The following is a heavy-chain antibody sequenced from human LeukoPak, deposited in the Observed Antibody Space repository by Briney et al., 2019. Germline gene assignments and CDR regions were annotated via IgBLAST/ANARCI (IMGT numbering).Heavy chain of an antibody. CDR1: GFTFSSYS. CDR3: PRGPAGDISTGWRLGYYYMDV. V-gene: IGHV3-21*01. D-gene: IGHD3-9*01. CDR2: ISSSSSYI. Sequence: GGSLRLSCAASGFTFSSYSMNWVRQAPGKGLEWVSSISSSSSYIYYADSVQGRCTISCVNAKNSQFLLMNSLIAEEKAVAYCPRGPAGDISTGWRLGYYYMDVWGKGTTVTVSS. J-gene: IGHJ6*03.